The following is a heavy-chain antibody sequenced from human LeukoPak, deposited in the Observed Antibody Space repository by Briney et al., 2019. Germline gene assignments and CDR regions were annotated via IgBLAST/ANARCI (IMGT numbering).Heavy chain of an antibody. D-gene: IGHD6-19*01. J-gene: IGHJ4*02. CDR1: GYTFTGYY. V-gene: IGHV1-2*02. Sequence: ASVKVSCKAPGYTFTGYYMHWVRQAPGQGLAWMGWINPNSGGTNYAQKFQGRVTMTRDTSISTAYMELSRLRSDDTAVYYCARDLLGVAVAGSFDYWGQGTLVTVSS. CDR2: INPNSGGT. CDR3: ARDLLGVAVAGSFDY.